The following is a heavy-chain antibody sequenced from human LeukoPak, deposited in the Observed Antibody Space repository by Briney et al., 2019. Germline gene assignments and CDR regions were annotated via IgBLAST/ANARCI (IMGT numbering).Heavy chain of an antibody. CDR2: INPNGGGT. V-gene: IGHV1-2*02. D-gene: IGHD2-15*01. CDR1: GYTFTGYY. J-gene: IGHJ4*02. Sequence: VASVKVSCKASGYTFTGYYMHWVRQAPGQGLEWMGWINPNGGGTNYAQKFQGRVTMTRDTSISTAYMELSRLRSDDTAVYYCARGGSGVVVAATVFDYWGQGTLVTVSS. CDR3: ARGGSGVVVAATVFDY.